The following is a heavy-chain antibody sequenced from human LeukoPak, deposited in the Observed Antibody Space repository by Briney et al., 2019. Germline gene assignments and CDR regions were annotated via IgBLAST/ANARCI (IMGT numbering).Heavy chain of an antibody. D-gene: IGHD3-10*01. CDR2: IYYSGST. J-gene: IGHJ4*02. CDR1: GGYISSYY. Sequence: SSETLSLTCSVSGGYISSYYWSWIRQPPGKGLEWIGYIYYSGSTNYNPSLKSRVTISVDTSKNQFSLKLTSVTAADTAVYYCARLTPDGSGLDYWGQGTLVTVSS. V-gene: IGHV4-59*01. CDR3: ARLTPDGSGLDY.